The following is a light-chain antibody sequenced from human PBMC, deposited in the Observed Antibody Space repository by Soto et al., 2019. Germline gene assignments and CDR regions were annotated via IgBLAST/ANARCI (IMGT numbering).Light chain of an antibody. V-gene: IGLV3-21*02. CDR2: DDS. CDR1: SIGRKS. J-gene: IGLJ3*02. Sequence: SYELTQPPSVSVAPGQTARIPCEGSSIGRKSVHWYQQKSGQAPMLVVYDDSDRPSGIPERFSGSNSENTATLTISRAEAGDAADFYCQVWDSSTEYPVFGGGTKLTVL. CDR3: QVWDSSTEYPV.